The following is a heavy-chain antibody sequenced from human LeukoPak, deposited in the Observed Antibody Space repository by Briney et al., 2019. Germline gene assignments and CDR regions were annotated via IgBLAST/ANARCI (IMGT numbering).Heavy chain of an antibody. CDR3: ASLHAVTLNSFDF. CDR1: GCTISNNNW. J-gene: IGHJ4*02. Sequence: PSETLSLPCAASGCTISNNNWWSWVRQPPGKGLEWFGETFHRGATDYKPSIKSRVTILVDKSKNHFSLKPSSVTAADTAVYYCASLHAVTLNSFDFWGRGTLVTVSS. V-gene: IGHV4-4*02. CDR2: TFHRGAT. D-gene: IGHD4-17*01.